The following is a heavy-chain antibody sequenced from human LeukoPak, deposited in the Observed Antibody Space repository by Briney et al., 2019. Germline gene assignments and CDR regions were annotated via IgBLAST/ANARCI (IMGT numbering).Heavy chain of an antibody. CDR2: ISVSGGSP. J-gene: IGHJ5*02. D-gene: IGHD3-3*01. Sequence: GGSLRLSCAASGFTVSTNYMSWVRQAPGKGLEWVSTISVSGGSPNYADSVKGRFTISRDNSKNTLFLQMNSLRAEDTALYYCAKGLREYDFWSGYATWGQGTLVTVSS. V-gene: IGHV3-23*01. CDR1: GFTVSTNY. CDR3: AKGLREYDFWSGYAT.